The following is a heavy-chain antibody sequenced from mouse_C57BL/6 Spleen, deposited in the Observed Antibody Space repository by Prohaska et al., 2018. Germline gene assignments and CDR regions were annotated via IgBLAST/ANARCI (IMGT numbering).Heavy chain of an antibody. CDR1: GYTFTSYW. Sequence: QVQLQQPGAELVKPGASVTMSCKASGYTFTSYWIPWVKQRPGQGLEWIGDIYPGSGSTNYNEKFKSKATLTVDTSSSTAYMQLSSLTSEDSAVYYCARGYSNFDYWGQGTTLTVSS. CDR2: IYPGSGST. V-gene: IGHV1-55*01. CDR3: ARGYSNFDY. J-gene: IGHJ2*01. D-gene: IGHD2-5*01.